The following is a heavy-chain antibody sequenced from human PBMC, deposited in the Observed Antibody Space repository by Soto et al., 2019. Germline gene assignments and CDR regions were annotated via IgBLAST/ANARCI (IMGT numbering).Heavy chain of an antibody. CDR2: INHSGST. CDR1: DGSMNSDSSY. CDR3: ARDVSPHSNPSWFDP. Sequence: QLQLQESGPGLVKPSETLSLTCRVSDGSMNSDSSYWGWIRQPPGKGLEWIGVINHSGSTYHNLSLKGRVTMSVDASRNQFSLKLTSMTAADTAVYYCARDVSPHSNPSWFDPWGQGTLVTVSS. V-gene: IGHV4-39*02. J-gene: IGHJ5*02. D-gene: IGHD2-8*01.